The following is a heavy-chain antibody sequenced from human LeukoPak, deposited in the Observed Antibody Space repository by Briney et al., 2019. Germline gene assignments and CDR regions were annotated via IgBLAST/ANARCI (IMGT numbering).Heavy chain of an antibody. Sequence: GASVKVSCKASGYTFTGYYMHWVRQAPGQGLEWMGWINPNSGGTNYAQKFQGRVTMTRDTSISTAYMELSRLRSDDTAVYYCARVYSIAAVNGAFDIWGQGTMVTVSS. J-gene: IGHJ3*02. CDR3: ARVYSIAAVNGAFDI. D-gene: IGHD6-13*01. CDR1: GYTFTGYY. CDR2: INPNSGGT. V-gene: IGHV1-2*02.